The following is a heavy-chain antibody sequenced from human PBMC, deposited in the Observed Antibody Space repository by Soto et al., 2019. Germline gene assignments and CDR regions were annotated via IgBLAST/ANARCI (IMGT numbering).Heavy chain of an antibody. D-gene: IGHD4-17*01. J-gene: IGHJ5*02. CDR3: ARTSTGWFDP. Sequence: ETLSLTCAVYGGSFSGYYWSWIRQPPGKGLEWIGEINHSGSTNYNPSLKSRVTISVDTSKNQFSLKLSSVTAADTAVYYCARTSTGWFDPWGQGTLVTSPQ. CDR1: GGSFSGYY. V-gene: IGHV4-34*01. CDR2: INHSGST.